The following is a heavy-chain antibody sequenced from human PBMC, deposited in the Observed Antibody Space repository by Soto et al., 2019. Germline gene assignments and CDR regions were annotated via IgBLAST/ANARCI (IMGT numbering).Heavy chain of an antibody. CDR3: ARGRNCRGGSCYSKNWFDP. D-gene: IGHD2-15*01. CDR1: GGSFSGYY. J-gene: IGHJ5*02. CDR2: INHSGST. Sequence: PSETLSLTCAVYGGSFSGYYWSWIRQPPGKGLEWIGEINHSGSTNYNPSLKSRVTISVDTSKNQFSLKLSSVTAADTAVYYCARGRNCRGGSCYSKNWFDPWGQGTLVTVSS. V-gene: IGHV4-34*01.